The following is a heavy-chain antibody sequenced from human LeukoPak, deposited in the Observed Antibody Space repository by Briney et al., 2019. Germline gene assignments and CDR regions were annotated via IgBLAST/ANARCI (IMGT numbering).Heavy chain of an antibody. Sequence: GGSLRLSCAASGFTFSSYGMHWVRQAPGEGLEWVAVISYDGSNKYYADSVKGRFTISRDNSKNTLYLQMNSPRAEDTAVYYCAKDFLDSSGWYYFDYWGQGTLVTVSS. D-gene: IGHD6-19*01. CDR1: GFTFSSYG. V-gene: IGHV3-30*18. CDR2: ISYDGSNK. J-gene: IGHJ4*02. CDR3: AKDFLDSSGWYYFDY.